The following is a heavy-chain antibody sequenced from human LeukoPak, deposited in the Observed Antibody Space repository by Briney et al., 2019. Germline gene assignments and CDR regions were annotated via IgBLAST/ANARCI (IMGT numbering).Heavy chain of an antibody. J-gene: IGHJ4*02. V-gene: IGHV3-74*01. CDR2: IKSDGSST. Sequence: PGGSLRLSCAASGFTFRSYWMSWVRQAPGKGLVWVSRIKSDGSSTTYADSVKGRFTISRDNAKNTLYLQMNSLRAEDTAVYYCARATLGYSSGWYDNWGQGTLVTVSS. CDR3: ARATLGYSSGWYDN. CDR1: GFTFRSYW. D-gene: IGHD6-19*01.